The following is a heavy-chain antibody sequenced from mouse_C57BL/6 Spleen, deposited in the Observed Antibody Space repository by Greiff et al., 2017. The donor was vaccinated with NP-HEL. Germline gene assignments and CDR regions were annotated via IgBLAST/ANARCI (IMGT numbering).Heavy chain of an antibody. CDR3: AREGSSYGYFDV. V-gene: IGHV5-16*01. CDR2: INYYGSST. J-gene: IGHJ1*03. D-gene: IGHD1-1*01. CDR1: GFTFSDYY. Sequence: EVKLMESEGGLVQPGSSMKLSCTASGFTFSDYYMPWVRQVPEKGLEWVANINYYGSSTYYLDSLKSRFIISRDNAKNILYLQMSSLKSEDAATYYCAREGSSYGYFDVWGTGTTVTVAS.